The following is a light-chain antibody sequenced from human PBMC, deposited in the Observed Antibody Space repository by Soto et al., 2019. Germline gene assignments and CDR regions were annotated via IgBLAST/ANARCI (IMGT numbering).Light chain of an antibody. Sequence: DIQITQSPSSLSASVGDRVTITCRASQSISSYLNWYQQKPGKAPKLLIYAASSLQSGVPSRFSGSGSETAFTLTISSMQPEGFSTYYCHQSYSTPPTFGQGTKVEIK. V-gene: IGKV1-39*01. CDR2: AAS. J-gene: IGKJ1*01. CDR3: HQSYSTPPT. CDR1: QSISSY.